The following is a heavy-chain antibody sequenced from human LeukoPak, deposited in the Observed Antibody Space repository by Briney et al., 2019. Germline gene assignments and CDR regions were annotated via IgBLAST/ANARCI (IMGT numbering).Heavy chain of an antibody. CDR3: ARGKISYSSGWYYYCDY. CDR1: GGTFSSYA. V-gene: IGHV1-69*06. Sequence: SVKVSCKASGGTFSSYAISWVRQAPGQGLEWMGGIIPIFGTANYAQKFQGRVTITADKSTSTAYMELSSLRSEDTAVYYCARGKISYSSGWYYYCDYWGQGTLVTVSS. D-gene: IGHD6-19*01. CDR2: IIPIFGTA. J-gene: IGHJ4*02.